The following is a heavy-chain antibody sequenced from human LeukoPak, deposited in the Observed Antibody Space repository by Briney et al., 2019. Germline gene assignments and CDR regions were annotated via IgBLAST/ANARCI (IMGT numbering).Heavy chain of an antibody. CDR2: ISGSGGST. Sequence: GGSLRLSCAASGFTFSSYSMNWVRQAPGKGLEWVSAISGSGGSTYYADSVKGRFTISRDNSKNTLYLQMNSLRAEDTAVYYCAKDTYYYDSSGHDAFDIWGQGTMVTVSS. J-gene: IGHJ3*02. CDR3: AKDTYYYDSSGHDAFDI. D-gene: IGHD3-22*01. CDR1: GFTFSSYS. V-gene: IGHV3-23*01.